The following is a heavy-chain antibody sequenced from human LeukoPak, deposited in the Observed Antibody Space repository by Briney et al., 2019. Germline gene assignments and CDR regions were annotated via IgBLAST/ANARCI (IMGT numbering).Heavy chain of an antibody. CDR2: IIPIFGTA. CDR1: GGTFSSYA. D-gene: IGHD3-22*01. J-gene: IGHJ4*02. CDR3: AREPIANYYDSSGYYSYYFDY. V-gene: IGHV1-69*13. Sequence: ASVKVSCKASGGTFSSYAISWVRQAPGQGLEWMGGIIPIFGTANYAQKFQGRVTITADESMSTAYMELSSLRSEDTAVYYCAREPIANYYDSSGYYSYYFDYWGQGTLVTVSS.